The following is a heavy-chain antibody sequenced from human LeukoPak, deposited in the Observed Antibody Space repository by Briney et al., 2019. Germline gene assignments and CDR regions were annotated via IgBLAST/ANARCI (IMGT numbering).Heavy chain of an antibody. V-gene: IGHV4-31*03. CDR2: IYYSGSTYYNSGGT. CDR1: GGSISSGGYY. J-gene: IGHJ4*02. Sequence: PSETLSLTRTVSGGSISSGGYYWTWIRQHPGKGLEWIGYIYYSGSTYYNSGGTYYNPSLKSRVAISVDTSKNQFPLKLSSVTAADTAVYYCARAGSGAAGLFDYWGQGTLVTVSS. D-gene: IGHD6-13*01. CDR3: ARAGSGAAGLFDY.